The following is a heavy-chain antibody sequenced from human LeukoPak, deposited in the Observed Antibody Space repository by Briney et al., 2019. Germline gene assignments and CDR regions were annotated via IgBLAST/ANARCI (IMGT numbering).Heavy chain of an antibody. CDR3: AVKSACTFWFAD. J-gene: IGHJ1*01. V-gene: IGHV4-38-2*01. CDR2: VYHSGST. D-gene: IGHD3-16*01. CDR1: GSSISNSGY. Sequence: SETLSLTCDVSGSSISNSGYWGWIRQSPGKGLQWMGSVYHSGSTYYDPSLKSRVTISVDTSKNQFSLKLTSVTAADTAIYFCAVKSACTFWFADWGQGILVTVSS.